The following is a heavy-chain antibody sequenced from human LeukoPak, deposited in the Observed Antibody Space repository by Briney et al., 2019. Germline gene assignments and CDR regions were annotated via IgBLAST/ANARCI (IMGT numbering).Heavy chain of an antibody. V-gene: IGHV3-30*18. D-gene: IGHD1-26*01. J-gene: IGHJ4*02. Sequence: GGSLRLSCAASGFTVSGNYMSWVRQAPGKGLEWVTLISYDGSNKYYADSVKGRFTFSRDNSKNTLYLQMNSLRAEDTAVYYCAKGRGSGSYWEYFDYWGQGTLVTVSS. CDR3: AKGRGSGSYWEYFDY. CDR1: GFTVSGNY. CDR2: ISYDGSNK.